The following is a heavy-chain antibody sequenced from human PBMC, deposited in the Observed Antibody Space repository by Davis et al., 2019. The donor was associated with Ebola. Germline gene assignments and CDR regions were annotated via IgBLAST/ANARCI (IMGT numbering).Heavy chain of an antibody. J-gene: IGHJ5*02. D-gene: IGHD3-3*01. CDR3: ARSRPNYDFWSGYYTDWFDP. V-gene: IGHV4-31*03. Sequence: SETLSLTCTVSGGSISSGGYYWSWIRQHPGKGLEWIGYIYYSGSTYYNPSLKSRVTISVDTSKNQFSLKLSSVTAADTAVYYCARSRPNYDFWSGYYTDWFDPWGQGTLVTVSS. CDR2: IYYSGST. CDR1: GGSISSGGYY.